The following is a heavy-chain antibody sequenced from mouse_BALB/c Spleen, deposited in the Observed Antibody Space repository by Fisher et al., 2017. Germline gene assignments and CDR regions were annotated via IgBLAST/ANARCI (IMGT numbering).Heavy chain of an antibody. D-gene: IGHD3-3*01. CDR3: ARSRGRGYYAMDY. Sequence: KFKGKATLTVDKSSSTAYMQLKSLTSEDSAVYYCARSRGRGYYAMDYWGQGTSVTVSS. J-gene: IGHJ4*01. V-gene: IGHV1-42*01.